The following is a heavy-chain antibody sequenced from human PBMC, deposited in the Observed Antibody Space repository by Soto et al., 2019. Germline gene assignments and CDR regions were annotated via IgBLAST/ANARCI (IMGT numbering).Heavy chain of an antibody. CDR2: IWYDGSNK. J-gene: IGHJ3*02. CDR1: GFTFSSYG. Sequence: GGSLRLSCAASGFTFSSYGMHWVRQAPGKGLEWVAVIWYDGSNKYYADSVKGRFTISRDNSKNTLYLQMNSLRAEDTAVYYCARVWSYDDAFAIWGQGTMVTVSS. D-gene: IGHD1-26*01. V-gene: IGHV3-33*01. CDR3: ARVWSYDDAFAI.